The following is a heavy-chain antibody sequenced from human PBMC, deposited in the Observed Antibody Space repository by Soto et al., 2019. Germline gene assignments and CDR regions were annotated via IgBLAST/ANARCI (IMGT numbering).Heavy chain of an antibody. CDR1: GGTFSSYT. V-gene: IGHV1-69*02. J-gene: IGHJ4*02. Sequence: QVQLVQSGAEVKKPGSSVKVSCKASGGTFSSYTISWVRQAPGQGLEWMGRIIPILGIANYAQKFQGRVTITAEKSTSTAYMELSSLRSEYTAVYYCASPRPWTPIDYWGQGTLVTVSS. CDR2: IIPILGIA. CDR3: ASPRPWTPIDY. D-gene: IGHD5-12*01.